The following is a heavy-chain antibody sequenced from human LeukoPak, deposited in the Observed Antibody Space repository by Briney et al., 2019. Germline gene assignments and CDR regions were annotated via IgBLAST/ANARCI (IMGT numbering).Heavy chain of an antibody. D-gene: IGHD5-18*01. V-gene: IGHV1-69*04. CDR3: ARDRIQLWSYES. CDR2: IIPILGIA. J-gene: IGHJ4*02. Sequence: SVKVSCKASGGTFSSYAITWVRQAPGQGLEWMGRIIPILGIANYAQKFQGRVTITADKSTSTAYMELSSLRSEDTAVYYCARDRIQLWSYESWGQGTLVTVSS. CDR1: GGTFSSYA.